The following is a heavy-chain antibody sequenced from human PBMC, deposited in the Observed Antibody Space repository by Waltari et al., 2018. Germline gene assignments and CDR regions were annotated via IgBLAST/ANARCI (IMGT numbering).Heavy chain of an antibody. J-gene: IGHJ3*02. V-gene: IGHV6-1*01. CDR1: GDSVSSNSAA. CDR2: TYYRSKWYN. D-gene: IGHD3-10*01. Sequence: QVQLQQSGPGLVKPSQTLSLTCGTSGDSVSSNSAAWNWIRQSPSRGLEWLGRTYYRSKWYNQYAVSLKSRLVVNPDTSKNEVSLQLNSVAPEDTAVYYCVYGAGAFHIWGQGTMVTVSS. CDR3: VYGAGAFHI.